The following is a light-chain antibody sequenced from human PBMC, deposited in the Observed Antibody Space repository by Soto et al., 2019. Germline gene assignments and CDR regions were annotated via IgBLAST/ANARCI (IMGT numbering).Light chain of an antibody. Sequence: EIVLTQSPGTLSLSPGERATLSCRASQSFSSSYLAWYQQKPGQAPRLLIYGASSRATGIPDRVSGSGSGTDFTLTISSLEREDFSVYYCQHYGSARFTFGPGTKVDVK. CDR1: QSFSSSY. CDR2: GAS. CDR3: QHYGSARFT. J-gene: IGKJ3*01. V-gene: IGKV3-20*01.